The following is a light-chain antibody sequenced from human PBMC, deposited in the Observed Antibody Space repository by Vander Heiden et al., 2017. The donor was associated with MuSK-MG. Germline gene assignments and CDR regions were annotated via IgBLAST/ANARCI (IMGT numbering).Light chain of an antibody. J-gene: IGLJ1*01. CDR1: SSNIGTST. CDR3: AESDDSLSADV. V-gene: IGLV1-44*01. CDR2: SNT. Sequence: QSVLIQPPSVSGAPGQTVTVSCSGGSSNIGTSTVIWYQQFPGTAPKVVILSNTQRALGVSERFSASTSGTSASLEISGLRSEDEAEDSCAESDDSLSADVFGTGTKLTVL.